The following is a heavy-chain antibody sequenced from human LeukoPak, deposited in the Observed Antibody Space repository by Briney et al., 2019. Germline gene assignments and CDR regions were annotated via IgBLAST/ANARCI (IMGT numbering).Heavy chain of an antibody. CDR2: IYYSGST. CDR3: ARGNYYDPDWFDP. J-gene: IGHJ5*02. V-gene: IGHV4-59*01. Sequence: SETLSLTCTVSGGSISTYYWSWIRQPPGKGLGWIGYIYYSGSTNYNPSLKSRVTISVDTSKNQFSLKLSSVTAADTAVYYCARGNYYDPDWFDPWGQGTLVTFSS. D-gene: IGHD3-22*01. CDR1: GGSISTYY.